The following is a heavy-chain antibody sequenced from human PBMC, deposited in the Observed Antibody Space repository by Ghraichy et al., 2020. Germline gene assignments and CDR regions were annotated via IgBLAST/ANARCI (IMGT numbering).Heavy chain of an antibody. V-gene: IGHV3-30*02. CDR3: AKDEGGGVVTFLRHFDF. CDR1: GFTFSSYA. Sequence: GGSLRLSCAASGFTFSSYAMHWVRQAPGKGLEWVSFVRSDGNSKFYADSVKGRFIISRDNSKNTLYLQMNSLRAEDTALYYCAKDEGGGVVTFLRHFDFWSQGTLVTVSS. CDR2: VRSDGNSK. D-gene: IGHD2-21*02. J-gene: IGHJ4*02.